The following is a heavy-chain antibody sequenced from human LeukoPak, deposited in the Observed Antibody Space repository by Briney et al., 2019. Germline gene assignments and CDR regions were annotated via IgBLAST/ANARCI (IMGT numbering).Heavy chain of an antibody. CDR2: IYWNDDK. V-gene: IGHV2-5*01. CDR1: GFSLSTSGVG. CDR3: AHSTNYDSSGYCVDY. J-gene: IGHJ4*02. Sequence: ASGPTLVNPTQTLTLTCTFSGFSLSTSGVGVGWIRQPPGKALEWLALIYWNDDKRYSPSLKSRLTFTKDTSKNQVVLTMTNMDPVDTATYYSAHSTNYDSSGYCVDYWGQGTLVTVSS. D-gene: IGHD3-22*01.